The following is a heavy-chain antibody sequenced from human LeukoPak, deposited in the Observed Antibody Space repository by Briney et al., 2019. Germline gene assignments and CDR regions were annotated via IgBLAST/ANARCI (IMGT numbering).Heavy chain of an antibody. CDR3: ARAAYYYDSSGYYYDPNYFDY. J-gene: IGHJ4*02. D-gene: IGHD3-22*01. CDR1: GGSFSGYY. V-gene: IGHV4-34*01. Sequence: KPSETLSLTCAVYGGSFSGYYWSWIRQPPGKGLEWIGEINHSGSTNYNPSLKSRVTISVDTSKNQFSLKLSSVTAADTAGYYCARAAYYYDSSGYYYDPNYFDYWGQGTLVTVSS. CDR2: INHSGST.